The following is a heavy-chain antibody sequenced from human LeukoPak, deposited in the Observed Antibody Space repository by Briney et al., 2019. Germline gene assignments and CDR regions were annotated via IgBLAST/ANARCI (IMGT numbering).Heavy chain of an antibody. Sequence: SETLSLTCAVYGGSFSGYYWSWIRQPPGKGREWIGEINHSGSTNYNPSLKSRVTISVDTSKNQFSLKLSSVTAADTAVYYCARSPDTAMGESWGQGTLVTVSS. CDR3: ARSPDTAMGES. V-gene: IGHV4-34*01. D-gene: IGHD5-18*01. CDR1: GGSFSGYY. CDR2: INHSGST. J-gene: IGHJ4*02.